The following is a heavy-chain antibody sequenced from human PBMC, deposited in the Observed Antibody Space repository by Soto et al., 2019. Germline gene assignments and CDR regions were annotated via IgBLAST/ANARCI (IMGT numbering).Heavy chain of an antibody. CDR1: GFTFSSYG. J-gene: IGHJ4*02. CDR2: IWYDGSNK. D-gene: IGHD6-19*01. Sequence: QVQLVESGGGVVQPGRSLRLSCAASGFTFSSYGMHWVRQAPGKGLEWVAVIWYDGSNKYYADSVKGRFTISRDNSKNTLYLQMNSLRAEDTAVYYCAKGSSSGWYSVGYWGQGTLVTVSS. CDR3: AKGSSSGWYSVGY. V-gene: IGHV3-33*06.